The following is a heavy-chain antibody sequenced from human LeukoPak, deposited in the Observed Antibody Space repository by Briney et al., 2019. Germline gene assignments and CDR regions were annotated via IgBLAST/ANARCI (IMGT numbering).Heavy chain of an antibody. CDR3: ARVKTAAGLGNWFDP. Sequence: SETLSLTCTVSGGSISSYYWSWIRQPAGKGLEWIGRIYTSGSTNYNPSLKSRVTISVDTSKNQFSLKLSSVTAADTAVYYCARVKTAAGLGNWFDPWGQGTLVTVSS. CDR1: GGSISSYY. V-gene: IGHV4-4*07. D-gene: IGHD6-13*01. CDR2: IYTSGST. J-gene: IGHJ5*02.